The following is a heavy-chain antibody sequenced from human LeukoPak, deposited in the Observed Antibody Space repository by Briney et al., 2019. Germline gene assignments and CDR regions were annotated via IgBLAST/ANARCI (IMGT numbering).Heavy chain of an antibody. CDR1: GFTFSSYA. D-gene: IGHD3-9*01. J-gene: IGHJ4*02. Sequence: GGSLRLSCAASGFTFSSYAMSWVRQAPGKGLEWVSGTSSSGGTTFYADSVKGRFTISRDNSENTLYLQMNSLRAEDTAVYYCAKDSLYYDILTGYLDYWGQGTLVTVSS. V-gene: IGHV3-23*01. CDR3: AKDSLYYDILTGYLDY. CDR2: TSSSGGTT.